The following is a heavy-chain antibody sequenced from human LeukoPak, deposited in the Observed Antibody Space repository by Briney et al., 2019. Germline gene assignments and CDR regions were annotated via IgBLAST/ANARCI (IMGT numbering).Heavy chain of an antibody. Sequence: GGSLRLSCAASGFTFSSYEMNWVRQAPGKGLEWLAFIRYDGSNTYYADSVKGRFTVSRDDSKNTLYLQMNSLRGDDTAVYYCAKDGTSYYYIYYWGQGTLVTVSS. CDR3: AKDGTSYYYIYY. V-gene: IGHV3-30*02. D-gene: IGHD2/OR15-2a*01. J-gene: IGHJ4*02. CDR2: IRYDGSNT. CDR1: GFTFSSYE.